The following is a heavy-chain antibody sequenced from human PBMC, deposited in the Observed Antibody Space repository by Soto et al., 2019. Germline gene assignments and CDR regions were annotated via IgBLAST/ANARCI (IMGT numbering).Heavy chain of an antibody. CDR2: IYYSGST. CDR1: GGSISSGGYS. V-gene: IGHV4-61*08. J-gene: IGHJ6*02. Sequence: SETLSLTCAVSGGSISSGGYSWSWIRQPPGKGLEWIGYIYYSGSTNYNPSLKSRVTISVDTSKNQFSLKLSSVTAADTAVYYCASTEAFSSSWYYYYGMDVWGQGTTVTVSS. D-gene: IGHD6-13*01. CDR3: ASTEAFSSSWYYYYGMDV.